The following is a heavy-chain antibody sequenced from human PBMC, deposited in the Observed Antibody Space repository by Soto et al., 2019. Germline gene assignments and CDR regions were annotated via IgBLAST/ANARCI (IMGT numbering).Heavy chain of an antibody. D-gene: IGHD1-7*01. CDR3: AKDRRAGGNYGFYSDC. CDR1: GFTFRSYG. V-gene: IGHV3-23*01. J-gene: IGHJ4*02. Sequence: EVQLLESGGGLVQPGGSLRLSCAASGFTFRSYGMTWVRQAPGKGLEWVSFSSATGSGTYYADSVKGRFTISRDNSKNTLYLQMTSLRADDTAVYYWAKDRRAGGNYGFYSDCWGQGALVIVSS. CDR2: SSATGSGT.